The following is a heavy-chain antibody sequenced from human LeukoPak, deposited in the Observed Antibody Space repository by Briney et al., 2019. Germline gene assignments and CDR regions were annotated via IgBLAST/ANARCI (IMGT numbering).Heavy chain of an antibody. CDR1: GYTFTSYG. Sequence: GASVKVPCKASGYTFTSYGISWVRQAPGQGLEWMGWISAYNGNTNYAQKLQGRVTMTTDTSTSTAYMELRSLRSDDTAVYYCARSDIVVVPAPKNWFDPWGQGTLVTVSS. CDR2: ISAYNGNT. J-gene: IGHJ5*02. D-gene: IGHD2-2*01. V-gene: IGHV1-18*01. CDR3: ARSDIVVVPAPKNWFDP.